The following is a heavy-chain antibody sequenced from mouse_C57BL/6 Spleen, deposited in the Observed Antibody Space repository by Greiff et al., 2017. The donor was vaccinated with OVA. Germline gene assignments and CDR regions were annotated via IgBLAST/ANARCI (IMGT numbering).Heavy chain of an antibody. CDR2: ISDGGSYT. D-gene: IGHD2-4*01. CDR1: GFTFSSYA. Sequence: EVKLMESGGGLVKPGGSLKLSCAASGFTFSSYAMSWVRQTPEKRLEWVATISDGGSYTYYPDNVKGRFTISRDNAKNNLYLQMSHLKSEDTAMYYCARDLGLRRGYYFDYWGQGTTLTVSS. CDR3: ARDLGLRRGYYFDY. J-gene: IGHJ2*01. V-gene: IGHV5-4*01.